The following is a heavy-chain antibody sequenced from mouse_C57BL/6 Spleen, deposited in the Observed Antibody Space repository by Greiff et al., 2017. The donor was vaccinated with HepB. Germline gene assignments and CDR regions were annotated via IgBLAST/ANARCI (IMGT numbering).Heavy chain of an antibody. J-gene: IGHJ1*03. CDR3: ARYCYGSSYGYFDV. CDR2: INPSNGGT. V-gene: IGHV1-53*01. Sequence: ASGYTFTSYWMHWVKQRPGQGLEWIGNINPSNGGTNYNEKFKSKATLTVDKSSSTAYMQLSSLTSEDSAVYYCARYCYGSSYGYFDVWGTGTTVTVSS. D-gene: IGHD1-1*01. CDR1: GYTFTSYW.